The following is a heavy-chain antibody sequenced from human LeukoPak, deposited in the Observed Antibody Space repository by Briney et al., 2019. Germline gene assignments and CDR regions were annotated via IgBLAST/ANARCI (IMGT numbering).Heavy chain of an antibody. Sequence: SETLSLTCTVSGGSISGYFWSWIRQPPGKGLEWIGYIYYSGGTDYNPSLKSRVTISVDTSKNQFSLQLSSVTAADTAVYYCARHERNGGYYDYWGQGTLVTVSS. D-gene: IGHD3-22*01. CDR3: ARHERNGGYYDY. CDR1: GGSISGYF. J-gene: IGHJ4*02. CDR2: IYYSGGT. V-gene: IGHV4-59*08.